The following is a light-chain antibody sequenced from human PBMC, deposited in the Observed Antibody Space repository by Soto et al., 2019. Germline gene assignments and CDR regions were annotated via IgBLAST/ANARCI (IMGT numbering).Light chain of an antibody. J-gene: IGKJ4*01. Sequence: EIVLTQSPGTLSLSPGERATLSCRASQSVSSSYLAWYQQIPGQAPRLLIYGASKRATGIPDRFSGSGSATDFTLTISRMEPEDFAVYYCQQYGSSPPLTFGGGTKVEIK. CDR2: GAS. CDR1: QSVSSSY. V-gene: IGKV3-20*01. CDR3: QQYGSSPPLT.